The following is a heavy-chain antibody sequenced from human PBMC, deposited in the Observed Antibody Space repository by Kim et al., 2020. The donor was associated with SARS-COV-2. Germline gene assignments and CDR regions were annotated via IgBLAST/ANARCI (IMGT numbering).Heavy chain of an antibody. CDR2: IKSKTDGGTT. V-gene: IGHV3-15*01. Sequence: GGSLRLSCAASGFTFSNAWMSWVRQAPGKGLEWVGRIKSKTDGGTTDYAAPVKGRFTISRDDSKNTLYLQMNSLKTEDTAVYYCTTLAYDYVWGSYRLYYFDYWGQGTLVTVSS. CDR3: TTLAYDYVWGSYRLYYFDY. CDR1: GFTFSNAW. J-gene: IGHJ4*02. D-gene: IGHD3-16*02.